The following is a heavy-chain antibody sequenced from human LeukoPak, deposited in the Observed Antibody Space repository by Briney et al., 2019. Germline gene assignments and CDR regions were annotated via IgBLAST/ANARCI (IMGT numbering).Heavy chain of an antibody. CDR1: GFTLSSFK. J-gene: IGHJ4*02. Sequence: GGSLRLSCATSGFTLSSFKMTWVRQAPGKGLEWVASISPSSSYISYADSLKGRVTVSRDNAKHSVFLQMSSLRAEDTAVYYCARDLTGGEYFDSWGQGTLVSVSS. CDR2: ISPSSSYI. CDR3: ARDLTGGEYFDS. V-gene: IGHV3-21*01. D-gene: IGHD3-16*01.